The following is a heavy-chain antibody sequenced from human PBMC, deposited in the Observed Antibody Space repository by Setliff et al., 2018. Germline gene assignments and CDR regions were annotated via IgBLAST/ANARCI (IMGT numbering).Heavy chain of an antibody. V-gene: IGHV3-23*01. J-gene: IGHJ4*02. Sequence: GGSLRLSCAASGFTFSSYAMSWVRQAPGKGLEWVSAISGSGGSTYYADSVKGRFTISRDNSKNTLYLQMNSLKTEDTAVYYCTADIPVPLAQIDYWGQGTLVTVSS. CDR1: GFTFSSYA. CDR2: ISGSGGST. CDR3: TADIPVPLAQIDY. D-gene: IGHD2-2*01.